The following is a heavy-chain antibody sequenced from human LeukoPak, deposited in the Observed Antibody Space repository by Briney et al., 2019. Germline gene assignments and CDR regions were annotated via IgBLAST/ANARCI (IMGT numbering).Heavy chain of an antibody. Sequence: QPGGSLRLSCVASGFTFSTYGMSWVRQAPGKGLEWVSAISGSGGSTYYADSVKGRFTISRDNSKNTLYLQMNSLRAEDTAVYYCASGFNAYYDILTGPTNWGQGTLVTVSS. CDR3: ASGFNAYYDILTGPTN. J-gene: IGHJ4*02. D-gene: IGHD3-9*01. CDR2: ISGSGGST. V-gene: IGHV3-23*01. CDR1: GFTFSTYG.